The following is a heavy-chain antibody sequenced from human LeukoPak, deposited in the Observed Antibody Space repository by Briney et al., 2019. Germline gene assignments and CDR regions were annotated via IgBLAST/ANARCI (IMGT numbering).Heavy chain of an antibody. D-gene: IGHD3-9*01. CDR2: IIHSGSP. CDR3: ARRHYEILSGYPS. CDR1: GGSFSGYY. Sequence: PSETLSLTCAVYGGSFSGYYWSWIRQPPGKGLEWIGEIIHSGSPNYNPSLKGRVTMSIDTSKNQFSLDLSSVTAADTAVYYCARRHYEILSGYPSWGQGILVTVSS. J-gene: IGHJ4*02. V-gene: IGHV4-34*12.